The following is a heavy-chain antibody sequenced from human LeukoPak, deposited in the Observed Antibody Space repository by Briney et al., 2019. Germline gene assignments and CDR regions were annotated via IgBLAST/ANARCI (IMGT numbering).Heavy chain of an antibody. V-gene: IGHV1-2*02. CDR1: GYTFTSYY. D-gene: IGHD3-10*01. CDR2: INPNSGGT. CDR3: ARDRWEYGSGSYYIADYFDY. J-gene: IGHJ4*02. Sequence: GASVKVSCKASGYTFTSYYMHWVRQAPGQGLEWMGWINPNSGGTNYAQKFQGRVTMTRDTSISTAYMELSRLRSDDTAVYYCARDRWEYGSGSYYIADYFDYWGQGTLVTVSS.